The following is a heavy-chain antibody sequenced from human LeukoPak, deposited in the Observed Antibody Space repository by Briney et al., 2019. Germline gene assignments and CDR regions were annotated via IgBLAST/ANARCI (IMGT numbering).Heavy chain of an antibody. CDR1: GGSISSYY. Sequence: ASETLSLTCTVSGGSISSYYWSWIRQPPGTGLEWIGNIYHSGSTHYNASLKSRVTISVDTSKNQFSLKLSSVTAADTAVYYCVRIGGGSGPDRRTVRYWGQGTLVTVSS. V-gene: IGHV4-59*08. D-gene: IGHD6-19*01. CDR3: VRIGGGSGPDRRTVRY. J-gene: IGHJ4*02. CDR2: IYHSGST.